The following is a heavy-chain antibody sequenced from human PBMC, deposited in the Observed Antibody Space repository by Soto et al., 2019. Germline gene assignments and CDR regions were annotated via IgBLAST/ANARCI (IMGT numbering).Heavy chain of an antibody. J-gene: IGHJ4*02. CDR1: GYTFTSYS. Sequence: GASVKVSCKASGYTFTSYSMHWVRQAPGQRLEWMGWISAYNGNTNYAQKLQGRVTMTTDTSTSTAYMELRSLRSDDTAVYYCARPFAGYSSGWYFDYWGQGTLVTVSS. V-gene: IGHV1-18*01. CDR3: ARPFAGYSSGWYFDY. CDR2: ISAYNGNT. D-gene: IGHD6-19*01.